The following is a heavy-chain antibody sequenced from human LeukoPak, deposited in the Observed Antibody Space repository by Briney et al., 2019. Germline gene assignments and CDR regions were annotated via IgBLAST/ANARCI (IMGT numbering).Heavy chain of an antibody. V-gene: IGHV3-23*01. J-gene: IGHJ4*02. CDR1: GFTFSSYA. CDR2: ISGSGGST. CDR3: AKDVLQKTVFWTFDY. D-gene: IGHD1-1*01. Sequence: PEGSLRLSCAASGFTFSSYAMSWVRQAPGKGLEWVSAISGSGGSTYYADSVKGRFTISRDNSKNTLYLQMNSLRAEDTAVYYCAKDVLQKTVFWTFDYWGQGTLVTVSS.